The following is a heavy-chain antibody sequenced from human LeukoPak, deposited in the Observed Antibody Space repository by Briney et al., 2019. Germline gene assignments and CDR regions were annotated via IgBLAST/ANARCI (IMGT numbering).Heavy chain of an antibody. Sequence: EGSLRLSCAASGFTFSDYYMSWIRQAPGKGLVWVSRINSDGSTTNYADSVKGRFTISRDNAKNTLYLQMNSLRAEDTAVYYCARDLYYPDDYWGQGTLVTVSS. CDR3: ARDLYYPDDY. CDR1: GFTFSDYY. D-gene: IGHD3-10*01. CDR2: INSDGSTT. V-gene: IGHV3-74*01. J-gene: IGHJ4*02.